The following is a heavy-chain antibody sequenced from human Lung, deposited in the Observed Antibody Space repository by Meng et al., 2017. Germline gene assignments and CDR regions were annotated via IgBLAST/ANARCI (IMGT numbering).Heavy chain of an antibody. Sequence: QVHLQESGPGLVEPSQTLALPCTVSGGSISSGVYYWSWIRQHPGKGLESIGHIHYTGRTYYNPSLESRITISVDTSKSQFSLRLSSMTAADTAVYYCAREADGSGRLDYWGQGTLVTVSS. CDR1: GGSISSGVYY. CDR2: IHYTGRT. J-gene: IGHJ4*02. CDR3: AREADGSGRLDY. D-gene: IGHD3-10*01. V-gene: IGHV4-31*03.